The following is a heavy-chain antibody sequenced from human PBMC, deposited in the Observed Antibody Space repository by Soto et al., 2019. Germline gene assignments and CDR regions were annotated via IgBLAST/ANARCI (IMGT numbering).Heavy chain of an antibody. CDR1: GFTFSSYD. CDR3: ARXFVAATTPSTHLDAFDI. D-gene: IGHD2-15*01. Sequence: GSLRLSCAASGFTFSSYDMHWVLQATGKCLDCFSAIGTSFYTYYPCSVKGRFTISIENAKNSFYLQINILIAEDTAVYYFARXFVAATTPSTHLDAFDIWGQGTMVTVSS. V-gene: IGHV3-13*01. CDR2: IGTSFYT. J-gene: IGHJ3*02.